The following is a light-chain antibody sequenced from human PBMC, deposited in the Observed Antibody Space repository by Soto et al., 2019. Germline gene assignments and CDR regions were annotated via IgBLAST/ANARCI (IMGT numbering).Light chain of an antibody. CDR1: SSDVGNYNY. V-gene: IGLV2-11*01. CDR3: CSYAGSYSVI. J-gene: IGLJ2*01. CDR2: DVN. Sequence: QSVLTQPRSVSGSPGQSVTISCTGSSSDVGNYNYVSWYQQHPGKAPKVIIYDVNKRPSGVPDRFSGSKSGNTASLTISGLQAEDEADYYCCSYAGSYSVIFGGGTKLTVL.